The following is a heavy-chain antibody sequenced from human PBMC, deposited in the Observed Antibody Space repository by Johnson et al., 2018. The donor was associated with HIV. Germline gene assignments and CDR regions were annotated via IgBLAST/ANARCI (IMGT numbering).Heavy chain of an antibody. J-gene: IGHJ3*02. CDR1: GFTFTFYA. Sequence: QVQLVESRGGVVQPGRSLRLSCAASGFTFTFYAMHWVRQAPGKGLEWVAVISYDGSNKYYADSVKGRFTISRDNSKNTLYLQMNSLRAEDTAVYYCAREGNYYDSSSHAFDIWGQGTMVTVSS. CDR2: ISYDGSNK. CDR3: AREGNYYDSSSHAFDI. V-gene: IGHV3-30-3*01. D-gene: IGHD3-22*01.